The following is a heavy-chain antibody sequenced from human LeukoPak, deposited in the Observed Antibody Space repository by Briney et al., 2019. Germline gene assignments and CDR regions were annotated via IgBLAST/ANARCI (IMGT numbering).Heavy chain of an antibody. CDR3: TRVTYYYDNSGYFHSDY. J-gene: IGHJ4*02. CDR1: GFTFGDYA. Sequence: GGSLRLSCTASGFTFGDYAMSWVRQAPGKGLEWVSFIRRKAHGGTTEYAASVKGRFSSSRDDSKSIAYLQMNSLKTEDTAVYFCTRVTYYYDNSGYFHSDYWGQGTLVTVSS. V-gene: IGHV3-49*04. D-gene: IGHD3-22*01. CDR2: IRRKAHGGTT.